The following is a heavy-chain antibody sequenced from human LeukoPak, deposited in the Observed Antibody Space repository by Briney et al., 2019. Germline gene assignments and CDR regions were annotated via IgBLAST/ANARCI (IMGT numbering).Heavy chain of an antibody. CDR3: ASTAAGAFDI. D-gene: IGHD6-13*01. CDR1: GGSISSYY. J-gene: IGHJ3*02. CDR2: IYYSGST. V-gene: IGHV4-59*01. Sequence: SEALSLTCTVSGGSISSYYWSWIRQPPGKGLEWIGYIYYSGSTNYNPSLKSRVTISVDTSKNQFSLKLSSVTAADTAVYYCASTAAGAFDIWGQGTMVTVSS.